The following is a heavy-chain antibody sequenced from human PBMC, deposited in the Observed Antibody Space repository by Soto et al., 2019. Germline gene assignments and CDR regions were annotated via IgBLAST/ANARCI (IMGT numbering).Heavy chain of an antibody. CDR2: IRGDGTSI. CDR3: ARGVRGHYGFDV. D-gene: IGHD3-10*02. V-gene: IGHV3-74*01. Sequence: EVQLVESGGGLVQPGGSLRLSCAASGFTFTDYWMHWVRQAPGKGLVWVSRIRGDGTSINNADSVRGRFIISRDNAKNTLYLQMSSLRVVYTAVYYCARGVRGHYGFDVWGQWTMVTVSS. J-gene: IGHJ3*01. CDR1: GFTFTDYW.